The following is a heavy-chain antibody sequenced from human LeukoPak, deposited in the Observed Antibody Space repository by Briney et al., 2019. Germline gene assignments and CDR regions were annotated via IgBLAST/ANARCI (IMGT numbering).Heavy chain of an antibody. CDR2: IYYNGNT. J-gene: IGHJ6*02. CDR1: DGSINSYY. Sequence: LVKPSETLSLTCTVSDGSINSYYWNWIRRPPGKGLEWIGYIYYNGNTNYSPSLKSRVTMSVDTSKNLFSLKVSSVTAADTAVYYCARGRSNYYGMNVWGQGTTVTVSS. D-gene: IGHD1-26*01. CDR3: ARGRSNYYGMNV. V-gene: IGHV4-59*01.